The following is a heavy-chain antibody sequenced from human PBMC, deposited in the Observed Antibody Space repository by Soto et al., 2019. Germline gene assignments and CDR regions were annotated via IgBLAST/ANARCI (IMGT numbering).Heavy chain of an antibody. V-gene: IGHV3-7*05. J-gene: IGHJ4*02. CDR3: ASVGGPQNLVSWNAMDY. Sequence: PGGSLRLSCEVSGFSFESYWMTWVRQGPGKGLEWVASISQDGRERYYVDSVEGRFTVSRDNAKNSLGLQMNSLRADDTAVYYCASVGGPQNLVSWNAMDYWGQGTRVTVSS. CDR2: ISQDGRER. CDR1: GFSFESYW. D-gene: IGHD1-26*01.